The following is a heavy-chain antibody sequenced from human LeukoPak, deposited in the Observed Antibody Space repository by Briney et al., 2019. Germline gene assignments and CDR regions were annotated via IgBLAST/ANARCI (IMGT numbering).Heavy chain of an antibody. D-gene: IGHD3-16*01. J-gene: IGHJ6*03. CDR2: IYHSGST. CDR3: ARALGNYYYYYMDV. CDR1: GYSIISGFY. V-gene: IGHV4-38-2*02. Sequence: PSETLSLTCTVSGYSIISGFYWGWIRQPPGKGLDWIGSIYHSGSTYYNPSLESRVTISVDSSKNQFFLKLSSVTAADTAVYYCARALGNYYYYYMDVWGKGTTVTVSS.